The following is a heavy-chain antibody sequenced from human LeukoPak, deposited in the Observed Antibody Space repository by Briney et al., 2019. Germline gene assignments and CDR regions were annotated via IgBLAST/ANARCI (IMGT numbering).Heavy chain of an antibody. Sequence: GGSLRLSCAASGFTFSSYGMHWVRQAPGKGLEWVAVISYDGSNKYYADPVKGRFTISRDNAKNSLYLQMNSLRAEDTAVYYCARDLMGIAYRGAFYYWGQGALVTVSS. CDR1: GFTFSSYG. CDR3: ARDLMGIAYRGAFYY. CDR2: ISYDGSNK. V-gene: IGHV3-30*03. D-gene: IGHD6-13*01. J-gene: IGHJ4*02.